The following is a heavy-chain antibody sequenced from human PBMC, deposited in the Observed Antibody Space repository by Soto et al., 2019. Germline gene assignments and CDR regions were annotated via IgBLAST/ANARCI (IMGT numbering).Heavy chain of an antibody. CDR3: ARGPLRSYYYYYYMDV. CDR1: GGRFSGYY. D-gene: IGHD5-12*01. Sequence: SETLSLTCAVYGGRFSGYYGSWIRQPPGKGLEWIGEINHSGSTNYNPSLKSRVTISVDTSKNQFSLKLSSVTAADTAVYYCARGPLRSYYYYYYMDVWGKGTTVTVSS. CDR2: INHSGST. V-gene: IGHV4-34*01. J-gene: IGHJ6*03.